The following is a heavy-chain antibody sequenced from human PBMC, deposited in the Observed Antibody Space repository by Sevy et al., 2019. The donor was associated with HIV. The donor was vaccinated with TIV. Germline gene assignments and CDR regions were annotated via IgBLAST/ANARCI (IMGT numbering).Heavy chain of an antibody. CDR2: ISGSRETE. CDR1: GFPFSSYA. J-gene: IGHJ4*02. CDR3: AKRGNGWYEFDY. Sequence: GGSLRLSCAASGFPFSSYAMDWVRQAPGKGLEWVSTISGSRETEYYADSVKGRFTISRDKSKNTVFLQMNSLRGDDTAGYYCAKRGNGWYEFDYWGRGTLVTVSS. V-gene: IGHV3-23*01. D-gene: IGHD6-19*01.